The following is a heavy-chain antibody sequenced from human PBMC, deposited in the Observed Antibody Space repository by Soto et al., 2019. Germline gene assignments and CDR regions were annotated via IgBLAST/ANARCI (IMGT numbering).Heavy chain of an antibody. Sequence: ASVKVSCKASGYTFTSYYMHWVRQAPGQGLEWMGIINPSGGSTSYAQKFQGRVTMTRDTSTSTVYMELSSLRSEDTAVYYCARDLVNYYDSSGYPGGIRWFDPWGQGTLVTSP. J-gene: IGHJ5*02. V-gene: IGHV1-46*01. CDR2: INPSGGST. CDR1: GYTFTSYY. CDR3: ARDLVNYYDSSGYPGGIRWFDP. D-gene: IGHD3-22*01.